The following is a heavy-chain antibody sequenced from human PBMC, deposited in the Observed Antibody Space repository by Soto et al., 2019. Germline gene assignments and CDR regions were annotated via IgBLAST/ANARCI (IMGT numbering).Heavy chain of an antibody. CDR3: TTVSHSETRITIFGVVIISSPQDV. CDR2: IKSKTDGGTT. V-gene: IGHV3-15*01. CDR1: GFTFSNAW. J-gene: IGHJ6*04. Sequence: GGSLRLSCAASGFTFSNAWMSWVRQAPGKGLEWVGRIKSKTDGGTTDYAAPLKGRFTISRDDSKKTLYLKMNSLKTEDTAVYYCTTVSHSETRITIFGVVIISSPQDVWGKGTTVTVSS. D-gene: IGHD3-3*01.